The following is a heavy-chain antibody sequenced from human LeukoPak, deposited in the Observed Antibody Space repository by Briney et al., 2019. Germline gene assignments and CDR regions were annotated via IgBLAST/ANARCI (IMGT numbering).Heavy chain of an antibody. V-gene: IGHV3-30-3*01. CDR2: ISYGGGYE. CDR3: ARGYGSGSYVFDY. CDR1: GXTFSSYA. D-gene: IGHD3-10*01. J-gene: IGHJ4*02. Sequence: PGRSLRLSCAASGXTFSSYAMHWVRQAPGKGLEWVSLISYGGGYEYYADSVRGRFTISRDNSKNTVYLQLNSLRAEDTAVYYCARGYGSGSYVFDYWGQGTLVAVSS.